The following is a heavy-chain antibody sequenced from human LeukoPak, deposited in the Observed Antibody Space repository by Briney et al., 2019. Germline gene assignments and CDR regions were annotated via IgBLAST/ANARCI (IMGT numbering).Heavy chain of an antibody. CDR3: ARGGRGYSGYDYGRFDP. CDR2: ISSSSSTI. CDR1: GFRFNTYW. V-gene: IGHV3-48*01. J-gene: IGHJ5*02. D-gene: IGHD5-12*01. Sequence: GGSLRLSCAASGFRFNTYWMSWVRQAPGKGLECVSYISSSSSTIYYADSVKGRFTISRDNAKNSLYLQMNSLRAEDTAVYYCARGGRGYSGYDYGRFDPWGQGTLVTVSS.